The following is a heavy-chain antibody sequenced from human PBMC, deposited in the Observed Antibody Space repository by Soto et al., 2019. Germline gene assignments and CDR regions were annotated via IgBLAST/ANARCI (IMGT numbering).Heavy chain of an antibody. CDR2: IRSKANSYAT. CDR3: NRSFLYCYSCGMDX. V-gene: IGHV3-73*01. Sequence: GGSLRLSCAASGGTLSGSAMHWVRQASGKGLEWVCRIRSKANSYATAYAASVKGRFTIYRYDSKNTAYLQTNSLKTEETAVYYCNRSFLYCYSCGMDXWGQGTQEPVS. J-gene: IGHJ6*02. D-gene: IGHD3-3*01. CDR1: GGTLSGSA.